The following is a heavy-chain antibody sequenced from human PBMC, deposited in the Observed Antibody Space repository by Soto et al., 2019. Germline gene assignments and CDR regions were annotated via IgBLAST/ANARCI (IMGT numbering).Heavy chain of an antibody. CDR2: TVPIIVST. Sequence: QVQLVQSGAEVKMPGSSVKVSCKASGGALSSYAISWVRQAPGQGLKWVGGTVPIIVSTYYAQKFQGRVTITADEATGTVYMELSSLRSEDTAVYYCARDRSGITGKSRNIYAMDVWGQGTTVTVS. V-gene: IGHV1-69*01. D-gene: IGHD3-10*01. CDR3: ARDRSGITGKSRNIYAMDV. J-gene: IGHJ6*02. CDR1: GGALSSYA.